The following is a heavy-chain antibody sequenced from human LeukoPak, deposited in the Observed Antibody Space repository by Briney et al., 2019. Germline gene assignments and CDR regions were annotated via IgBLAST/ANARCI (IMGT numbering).Heavy chain of an antibody. Sequence: SETLSLTCAVYGGSFSGYYWSWIRQPPGKGLEWIGEVNHSGSTNYNPSLKSRVTISVDTSKNQFSLKLSSATAADTAVYYCARRNSGYDYGGRTYSSSWPFDYWGQGTLVTVSS. CDR1: GGSFSGYY. D-gene: IGHD5-12*01. J-gene: IGHJ4*02. CDR2: VNHSGST. CDR3: ARRNSGYDYGGRTYSSSWPFDY. V-gene: IGHV4-34*01.